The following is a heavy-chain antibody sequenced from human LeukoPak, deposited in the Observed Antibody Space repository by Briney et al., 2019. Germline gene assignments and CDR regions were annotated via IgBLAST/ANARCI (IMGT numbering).Heavy chain of an antibody. CDR1: GFTFSSHG. D-gene: IGHD3-22*01. CDR2: IRGDGVTT. CDR3: ARDFHRYYYDSSGYNAFDI. V-gene: IGHV3-48*04. Sequence: GGTLRLSCVASGFTFSSHGMNWVRQAPGKGLECVSGIRGDGVTTYYADSVKGRFTISRDNAKNSLYLQMNSLRAEDTAVYYCARDFHRYYYDSSGYNAFDIWGQGTMVTVSS. J-gene: IGHJ3*02.